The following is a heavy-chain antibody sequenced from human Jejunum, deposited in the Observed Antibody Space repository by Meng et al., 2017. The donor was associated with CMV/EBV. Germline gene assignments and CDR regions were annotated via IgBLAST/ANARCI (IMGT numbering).Heavy chain of an antibody. CDR2: IFFSGIT. Sequence: VSGGAISTTGSYWGWVRQPPGKGLEWIGNIFFSGITFSNPSLKSRVTISADTSTNQFSLKLSSVTAADTAMYYCARVKYGSTNWFDPWGQGTLVTVSS. CDR1: GGAISTTGSY. V-gene: IGHV4-39*07. CDR3: ARVKYGSTNWFDP. J-gene: IGHJ5*02. D-gene: IGHD3-10*01.